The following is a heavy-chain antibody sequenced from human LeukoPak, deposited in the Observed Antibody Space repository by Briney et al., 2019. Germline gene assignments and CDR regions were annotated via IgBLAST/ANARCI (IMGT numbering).Heavy chain of an antibody. CDR1: GFTFSSYS. J-gene: IGHJ6*02. Sequence: PGGSLRLSCAASGFTFSSYSMNWVRQAPGKGLEWVSSISSSSSYIYYADSVKGRFTISRDNAKNSLYLQTNSLRAEDTAVYYCARGPRYCSSTSCPPSYGMDVWGQGTTVTVSS. CDR2: ISSSSSYI. D-gene: IGHD2-2*01. V-gene: IGHV3-21*01. CDR3: ARGPRYCSSTSCPPSYGMDV.